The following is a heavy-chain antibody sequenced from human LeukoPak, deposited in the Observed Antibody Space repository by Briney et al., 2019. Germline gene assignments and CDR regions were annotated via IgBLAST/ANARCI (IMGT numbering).Heavy chain of an antibody. D-gene: IGHD3-3*01. CDR3: ARGDYDFWSGQTNWFDP. CDR1: GYTFTSYG. V-gene: IGHV1-18*01. Sequence: ASVKVSCKASGYTFTSYGISWVRQAPGQGLEWMGWISAYNGNTNYAQKFQGRVTITRNTSISTAYMELSSLRSEDTAVYYCARGDYDFWSGQTNWFDPWGQGTLVTVSS. J-gene: IGHJ5*02. CDR2: ISAYNGNT.